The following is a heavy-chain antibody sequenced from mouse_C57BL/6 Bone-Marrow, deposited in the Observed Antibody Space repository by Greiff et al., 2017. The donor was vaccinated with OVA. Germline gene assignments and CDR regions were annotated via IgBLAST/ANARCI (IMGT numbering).Heavy chain of an antibody. V-gene: IGHV1-50*01. CDR1: GYTFTSYW. CDR2: IDPSDSYT. CDR3: ARHAMDY. J-gene: IGHJ4*01. Sequence: VQLQQPGAELVKPGASVKLSCKASGYTFTSYWMQWVKQRPGQGLEWIGEIDPSDSYTNYNQKFKGKATLTVDTSSSTAYMQLSSLTSEDSAVCYCARHAMDYWGQGTSVTVSS.